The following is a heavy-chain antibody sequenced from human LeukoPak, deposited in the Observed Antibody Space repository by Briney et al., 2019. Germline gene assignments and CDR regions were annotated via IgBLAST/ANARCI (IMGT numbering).Heavy chain of an antibody. J-gene: IGHJ4*02. CDR3: ARDPDILTGYSSGDY. D-gene: IGHD3-9*01. Sequence: ASVHVSCKASGYTFTSYGISGVRQAPGQGLEGMGWISAYNGNKNNAQKLQGRVTMSPDTSTSTAYMELRSLRSDDTAVHYCARDPDILTGYSSGDYWGQGTLVTVSS. V-gene: IGHV1-18*01. CDR1: GYTFTSYG. CDR2: ISAYNGNK.